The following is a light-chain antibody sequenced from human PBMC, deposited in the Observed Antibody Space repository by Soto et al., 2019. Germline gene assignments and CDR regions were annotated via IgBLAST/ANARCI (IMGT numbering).Light chain of an antibody. J-gene: IGKJ4*01. CDR3: EQYGTSPLT. Sequence: EIVLTQSPGTVSLSPGERATLSCRASQSVSSSYLAWYQQKPGQAPRLLIHGASSRATGIPDRFSGSESGTDFTFTISRLEPDYVGVYYCEQYGTSPLTFGGGTKVEIK. V-gene: IGKV3-20*01. CDR2: GAS. CDR1: QSVSSSY.